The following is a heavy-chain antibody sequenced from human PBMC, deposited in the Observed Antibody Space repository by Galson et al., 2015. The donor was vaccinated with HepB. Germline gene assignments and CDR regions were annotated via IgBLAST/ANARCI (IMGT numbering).Heavy chain of an antibody. CDR3: ARDHYDFWSGYSQPEASYMDV. J-gene: IGHJ6*03. D-gene: IGHD3-3*01. CDR2: IWYDESNK. Sequence: SLRLSCAASGFTFSSYGMHWVRQAPGKGLEWVAVIWYDESNKYYADSVKGRFTISRDNSKNTLYLQMNSLRAEDTAVYYCARDHYDFWSGYSQPEASYMDVWGKGTTVTVSS. CDR1: GFTFSSYG. V-gene: IGHV3-33*01.